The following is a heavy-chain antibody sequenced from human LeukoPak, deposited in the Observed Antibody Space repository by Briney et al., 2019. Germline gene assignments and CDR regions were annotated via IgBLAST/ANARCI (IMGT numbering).Heavy chain of an antibody. D-gene: IGHD6-19*01. Sequence: ASVKVSCKASGYTFTGYYMHWVRQAPGQGLEWMGWINPNSGGTNYAQKFQGRVTITADESTSTAYMELSSLRSEDTAVYYCARDTKAGSSGWYYADKKWGQGTLVTVSS. J-gene: IGHJ4*02. CDR2: INPNSGGT. V-gene: IGHV1-2*02. CDR3: ARDTKAGSSGWYYADKK. CDR1: GYTFTGYY.